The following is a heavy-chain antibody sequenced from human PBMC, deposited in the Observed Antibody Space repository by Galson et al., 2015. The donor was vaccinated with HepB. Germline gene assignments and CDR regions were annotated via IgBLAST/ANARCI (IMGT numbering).Heavy chain of an antibody. Sequence: SVKVSCKASGGTVSSYAISWVRQDPGQGLEWMGGIIPIFGTANYAQKFQGRVTITADKSTSTAYMELSSLRSEDTAVYYCARGQDYDFWSGHKYNWFDPWGQGTLVTVSS. J-gene: IGHJ5*02. CDR3: ARGQDYDFWSGHKYNWFDP. V-gene: IGHV1-69*06. D-gene: IGHD3-3*01. CDR1: GGTVSSYA. CDR2: IIPIFGTA.